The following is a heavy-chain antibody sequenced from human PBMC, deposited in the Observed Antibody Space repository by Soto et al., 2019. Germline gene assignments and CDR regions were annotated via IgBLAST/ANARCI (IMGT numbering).Heavy chain of an antibody. D-gene: IGHD7-27*01. CDR1: GAAIDTYY. Sequence: SETLSLTCLVSGAAIDTYYWTWIRQPAGKGLEWIGRIYTSGSTDYNPSLKSRVTMSIDTSKNQFSLKLTSVTAADTALYYCARDFWGEGYFDYWGQGTMVTVSS. CDR2: IYTSGST. J-gene: IGHJ4*02. CDR3: ARDFWGEGYFDY. V-gene: IGHV4-4*07.